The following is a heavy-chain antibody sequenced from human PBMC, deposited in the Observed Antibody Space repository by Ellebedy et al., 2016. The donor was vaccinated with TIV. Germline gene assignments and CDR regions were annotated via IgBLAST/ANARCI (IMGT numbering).Heavy chain of an antibody. V-gene: IGHV4-59*01. Sequence: SETLSLTXTVSGGSISSYYWSWIRQSPGKGLEWIGYIHDSGSTNYNPPLESRVTMSVDTSNNHFSLKLSSVTAADTAIYYCATVGRSGRPGSGYWGQGTLVTVSS. J-gene: IGHJ4*02. CDR3: ATVGRSGRPGSGY. D-gene: IGHD3-3*01. CDR2: IHDSGST. CDR1: GGSISSYY.